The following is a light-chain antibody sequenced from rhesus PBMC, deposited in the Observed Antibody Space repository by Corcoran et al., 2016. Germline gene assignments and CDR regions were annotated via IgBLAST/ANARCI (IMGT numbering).Light chain of an antibody. J-gene: IGKJ2*01. CDR2: DAS. Sequence: DIQMTQSPSSLSASVGDTVTITCHASQDITNFLAWYQQKPGKAPELLIYDASTLQSGVPSMFSGSGSGTEFTLNVRSLEPEYFATYHCQHYNAYPYGFGQGTKVDIK. V-gene: IGKV1-25*01. CDR1: QDITNF. CDR3: QHYNAYPYG.